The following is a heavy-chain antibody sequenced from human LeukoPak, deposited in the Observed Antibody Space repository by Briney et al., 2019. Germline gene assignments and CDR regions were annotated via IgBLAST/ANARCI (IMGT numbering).Heavy chain of an antibody. CDR2: INWNGGST. D-gene: IGHD2-15*01. Sequence: GGSLRLSCAASGFTFSSYWMSWVRQAPGKGLEWVSGINWNGGSTDYADSVKGRFTISRDNAKNSLSLQMNSLRAEDTALYYCARVSARASYYYMDVWGKGTTVTVSS. CDR1: GFTFSSYW. CDR3: ARVSARASYYYMDV. V-gene: IGHV3-20*04. J-gene: IGHJ6*03.